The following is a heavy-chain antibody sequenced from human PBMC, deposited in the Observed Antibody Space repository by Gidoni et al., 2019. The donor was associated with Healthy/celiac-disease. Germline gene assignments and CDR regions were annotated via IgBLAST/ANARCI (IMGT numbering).Heavy chain of an antibody. J-gene: IGHJ4*02. CDR1: GFTFSSYG. D-gene: IGHD4-17*01. CDR2: ISHDGSNK. Sequence: QVQLVESGGGVVPPWRSLRLSCAASGFTFSSYGMHWVRQAPGKGLEWVAVISHDGSNKYYADSVKGRFTISRDNSKNTLYLQMNSLRAEDTAVYYCAKDFPTTVTTHFDYWGQGTLVTVSS. V-gene: IGHV3-30*18. CDR3: AKDFPTTVTTHFDY.